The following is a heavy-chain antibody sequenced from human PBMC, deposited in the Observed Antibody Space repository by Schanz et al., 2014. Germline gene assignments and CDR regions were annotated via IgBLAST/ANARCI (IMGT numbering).Heavy chain of an antibody. CDR3: ARARYTGYDCSGY. J-gene: IGHJ4*02. D-gene: IGHD5-12*01. V-gene: IGHV1-2*02. CDR2: INPSSGET. Sequence: QVQLVQSGPAVKKPGASMKVSCLASGYSFTEYFLHWVRQAPGQGLEWMGWINPSSGETNYEQKFKGRVTLTSDTSISTAFMELSGLTSDDTATYFCARARYTGYDCSGYWGQGTLLIVSS. CDR1: GYSFTEYF.